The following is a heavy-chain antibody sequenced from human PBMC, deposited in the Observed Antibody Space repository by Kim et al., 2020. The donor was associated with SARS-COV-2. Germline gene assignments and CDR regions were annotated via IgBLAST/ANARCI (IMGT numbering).Heavy chain of an antibody. CDR2: HSGSG. J-gene: IGHJ1*01. V-gene: IGHV4-34*01. Sequence: HSGSGSCNPSLKSRVSMSVDTSKNQFSLKVNSVTAADTAVYYCAAGAPGHWGQGTVVTVSS. CDR3: AAGAPGH.